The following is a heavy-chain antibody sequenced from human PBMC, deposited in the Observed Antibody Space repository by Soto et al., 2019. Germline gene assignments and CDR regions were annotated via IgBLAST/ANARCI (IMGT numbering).Heavy chain of an antibody. D-gene: IGHD2-2*01. V-gene: IGHV3-21*01. Sequence: GSLRLSCAASGFTFSSYSMNWVRQAPGKGLEWVSSISSSSSYIYYADSVKGRFTISRDNAKNSLYLQMNSLRAEDTAVYYCARDIIVARGSGGPYWGQGTLVTV. CDR3: ARDIIVARGSGGPY. J-gene: IGHJ4*02. CDR2: ISSSSSYI. CDR1: GFTFSSYS.